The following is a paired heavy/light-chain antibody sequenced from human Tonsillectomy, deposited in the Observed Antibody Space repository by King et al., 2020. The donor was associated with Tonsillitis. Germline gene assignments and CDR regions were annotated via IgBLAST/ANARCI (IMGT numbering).Heavy chain of an antibody. J-gene: IGHJ6*03. CDR3: ARGSLIDQTWYYYYMDV. V-gene: IGHV1-46*03. D-gene: IGHD3-16*02. Sequence: QVQLVQSGAEVKKPGASVRVSCKASGYTFTNYYVHWVRQAPGQGLEWMGFINPSVGSTASAQKFQGRVTMTRDTSTSTVYMDLSSLRSEDTAVYYCARGSLIDQTWYYYYMDVWGRGTTVTVSS. CDR1: GYTFTNYY. CDR2: INPSVGST.
Light chain of an antibody. Sequence: EIVLTQSPATLSLSPGERATLSCEASHSLSSYLAWYQQKPGQAPRLLIYDASNRATGIPARFSGSGSGTDFTLTISSLEPEDFAVYYCQHAGTFGQGTKLEIK. V-gene: IGKV3-11*01. CDR1: HSLSSY. CDR3: QHAGT. CDR2: DAS. J-gene: IGKJ2*02.